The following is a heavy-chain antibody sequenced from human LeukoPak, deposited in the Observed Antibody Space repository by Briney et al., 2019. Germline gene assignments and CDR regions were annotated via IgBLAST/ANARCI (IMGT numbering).Heavy chain of an antibody. CDR3: ARVVGSTTHYYYFDY. Sequence: SETLSLTCTVSGGSISSSSYYWGWIRQPPGKGLEWIGSIYYSGSTYYNPSLKSRVTISVDTSKNQFSLKLSSVTAADTAVYYCARVVGSTTHYYYFDYWGQGTLVTVSS. D-gene: IGHD6-13*01. V-gene: IGHV4-39*07. J-gene: IGHJ4*02. CDR1: GGSISSSSYY. CDR2: IYYSGST.